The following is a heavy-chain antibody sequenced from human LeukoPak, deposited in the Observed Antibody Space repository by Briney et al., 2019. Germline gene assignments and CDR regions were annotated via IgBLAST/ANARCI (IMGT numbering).Heavy chain of an antibody. CDR1: GFTFNTYS. CDR3: ARPFSDCSSTSCYVDDYYYYGMDV. J-gene: IGHJ6*02. D-gene: IGHD2-2*01. Sequence: SGGSLRLSCAASGFTFNTYSMNWVRRAPGKGLEWVSSISSNSSYIYYADSVKGRFTISRDNAKNSLYLQMNSLRAEDTAVYYCARPFSDCSSTSCYVDDYYYYGMDVWGQGTTVTVSS. V-gene: IGHV3-21*01. CDR2: ISSNSSYI.